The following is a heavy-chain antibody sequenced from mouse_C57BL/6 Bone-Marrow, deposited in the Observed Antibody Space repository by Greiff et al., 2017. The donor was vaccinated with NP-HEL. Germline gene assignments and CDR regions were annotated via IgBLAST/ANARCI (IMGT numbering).Heavy chain of an antibody. CDR2: INPNNGGT. D-gene: IGHD2-4*01. V-gene: IGHV1-22*01. CDR3: ARFGYYDYDFFDY. Sequence: VHVKQSGPELVKPGASVKMSCQASGYTFTDYNMHWVKQSHGKSLEWIGYINPNNGGTSYNQKFKGKATLTVNKSSSTAYMELRSLTSEDSAVYYCARFGYYDYDFFDYWGQGTTLTVSS. J-gene: IGHJ2*01. CDR1: GYTFTDYN.